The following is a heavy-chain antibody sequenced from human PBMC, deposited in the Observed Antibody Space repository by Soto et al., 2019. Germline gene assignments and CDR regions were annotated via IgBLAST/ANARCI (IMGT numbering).Heavy chain of an antibody. V-gene: IGHV3-23*01. CDR1: GFTFTSYV. CDR2: ISGSGGSA. D-gene: IGHD3-3*01. Sequence: PGGSLRLSCAASGFTFTSYVMTWVRQAPGKGLEWVSTISGSGGSAYYADSVKGRFTISRDNSQNMVYLQMNGLRAEDAAVYYCAKVVRDFWSGLHDYYYYGMDVWGQGTTVTVSS. J-gene: IGHJ6*02. CDR3: AKVVRDFWSGLHDYYYYGMDV.